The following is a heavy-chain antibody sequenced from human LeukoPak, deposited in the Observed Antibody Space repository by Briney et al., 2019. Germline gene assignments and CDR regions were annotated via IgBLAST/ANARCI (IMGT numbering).Heavy chain of an antibody. Sequence: PGGSLILSCAASGFSFSNACMYWVRHAPGKGLEWVGRIKSKTDGGTTAYAAPVKGRITISRDDSKNTLYLQMNSLKTEDTGVYYCTTFSMTTGYYWGQGTLVTVSS. CDR1: GFSFSNAC. D-gene: IGHD4-17*01. CDR3: TTFSMTTGYY. J-gene: IGHJ4*02. CDR2: IKSKTDGGTT. V-gene: IGHV3-15*07.